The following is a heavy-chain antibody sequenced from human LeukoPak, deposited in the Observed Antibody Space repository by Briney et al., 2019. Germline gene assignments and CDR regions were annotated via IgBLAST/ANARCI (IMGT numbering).Heavy chain of an antibody. Sequence: TGGSLRLSCAASGFTFSSYWMHWVRQAPGKGLEWVSRINSDGSSTSYADSVKGRFTISRDNAKNTLYLQMNSLRAEDTAVYYCARERVVVTAIEDCYYGMDVWGQGTTVTVSS. CDR1: GFTFSSYW. CDR2: INSDGSST. D-gene: IGHD2-21*02. J-gene: IGHJ6*02. CDR3: ARERVVVTAIEDCYYGMDV. V-gene: IGHV3-74*01.